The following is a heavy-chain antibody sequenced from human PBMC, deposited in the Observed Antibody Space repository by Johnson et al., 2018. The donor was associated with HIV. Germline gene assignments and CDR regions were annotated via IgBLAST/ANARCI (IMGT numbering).Heavy chain of an antibody. CDR2: INQDGSEK. Sequence: EVQLVESGGGLVQPGGSLRLSCSASGFTFSNHWMTWVRQAPEKGLEWVANINQDGSEKYYLGSLEGRFTISRDNAKNSLYLQMNSLRAEDTAVYFCARVTKYYFDSSVDAFDIWGQGTVVTVSS. CDR1: GFTFSNHW. CDR3: ARVTKYYFDSSVDAFDI. J-gene: IGHJ3*02. D-gene: IGHD3-22*01. V-gene: IGHV3-7*02.